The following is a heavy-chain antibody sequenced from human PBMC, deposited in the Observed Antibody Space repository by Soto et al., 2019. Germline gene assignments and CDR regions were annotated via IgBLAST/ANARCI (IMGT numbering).Heavy chain of an antibody. D-gene: IGHD4-17*01. Sequence: PSETLSLTCAVYGGSFSCYYWSWIRQPPGKGLEWIGEINHSGSTNYNPSLKSRVTISVDTSKNQFSLKLSSVTAADTAVYYCASGTYGDFSFDYWGQGTLVTVSS. CDR2: INHSGST. CDR3: ASGTYGDFSFDY. V-gene: IGHV4-34*01. CDR1: GGSFSCYY. J-gene: IGHJ4*02.